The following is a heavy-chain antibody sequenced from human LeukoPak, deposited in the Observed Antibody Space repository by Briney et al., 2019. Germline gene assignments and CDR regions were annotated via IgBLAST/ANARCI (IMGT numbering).Heavy chain of an antibody. D-gene: IGHD3-22*01. V-gene: IGHV4-34*01. J-gene: IGHJ4*02. CDR2: INHSGST. Sequence: SETLSRTCAVYGGSFSGYYWSWIRQPPGKGLEWIGEINHSGSTNYNPSLKSRVTISVDTSKNQFSLKLSSVTAADTAVYYCARGGDGSGYYSYYFDYWGQGTLVTVSS. CDR3: ARGGDGSGYYSYYFDY. CDR1: GGSFSGYY.